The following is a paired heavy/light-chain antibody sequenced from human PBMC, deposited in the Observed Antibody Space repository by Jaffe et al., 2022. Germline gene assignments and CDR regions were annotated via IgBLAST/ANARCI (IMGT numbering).Heavy chain of an antibody. CDR3: ENLQIAHYAGGGGNDAFDI. Sequence: EVQLLESGGGLVQPGGSLRLSCAASGFTFSSYAMSWVRQAPGKGLEWVSAISGSGGSTYYADSVKGRFTISRDNSKNTLYLQMNSLRAEDTAVYYCENLQIAHYAGGGGNDAFDIWGQGTMVTVSS. D-gene: IGHD3-16*01. CDR2: ISGSGGST. J-gene: IGHJ3*02. CDR1: GFTFSSYA. V-gene: IGHV3-23*01.
Light chain of an antibody. CDR2: RNN. V-gene: IGLV1-47*01. CDR3: AAWDDSLSGLWV. Sequence: QSVLTQPPSASGTPGQRVTISCSGSSSNIGSNYVYWYQQLPGTAPKLLIYRNNQRPSGVPDRFSGSKSGTSASLAISGLRSEDEADYYCAAWDDSLSGLWVFGGGTKLTVL. CDR1: SSNIGSNY. J-gene: IGLJ3*02.